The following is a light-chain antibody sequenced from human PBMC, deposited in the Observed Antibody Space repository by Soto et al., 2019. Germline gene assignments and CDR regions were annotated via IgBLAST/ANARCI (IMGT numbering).Light chain of an antibody. V-gene: IGKV1-5*03. Sequence: DIQMTQSPSTLSGSVGDRVTITCRASQTISSWLAWYQQKPGKAPKLLIYKASTLKSGVQSRVSGSGSGTEFTLTISSRQPDDFATYYCQHYNSYSEAFGQWTKVELK. J-gene: IGKJ1*01. CDR2: KAS. CDR1: QTISSW. CDR3: QHYNSYSEA.